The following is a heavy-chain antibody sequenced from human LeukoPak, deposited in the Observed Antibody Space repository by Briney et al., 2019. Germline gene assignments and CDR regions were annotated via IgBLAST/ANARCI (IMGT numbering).Heavy chain of an antibody. V-gene: IGHV1-69*04. CDR2: IIPILGIA. J-gene: IGHJ5*02. D-gene: IGHD2-2*01. CDR1: GGTFSSYA. Sequence: SVKVSCKASGGTFSSYAISWVRQAPGQGLEWMGRIIPILGIANYAQKFQGRVTITADKSTSTAYMELSSLRSEDTAVYYCARGRPYCSSTSCYGVSGNWFDPWGQGTLVTVSS. CDR3: ARGRPYCSSTSCYGVSGNWFDP.